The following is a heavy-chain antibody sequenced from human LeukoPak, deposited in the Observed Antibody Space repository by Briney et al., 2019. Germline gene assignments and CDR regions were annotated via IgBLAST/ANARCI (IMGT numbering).Heavy chain of an antibody. CDR1: GFTFSNAW. Sequence: GGSLRLSCAASGFTFSNAWMNWVRQAPGKGLEWVSYISSRGTLIYYADSVKGRFTISRDNAKNSLFLQMNSLRVEDTAVYYCASLGQYYMDVWGKGTTVTISS. J-gene: IGHJ6*03. V-gene: IGHV3-48*01. CDR3: ASLGQYYMDV. CDR2: ISSRGTLI.